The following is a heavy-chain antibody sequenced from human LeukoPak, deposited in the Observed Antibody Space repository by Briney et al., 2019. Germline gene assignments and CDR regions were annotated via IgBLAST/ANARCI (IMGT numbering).Heavy chain of an antibody. CDR3: ARLTVPGDALDY. CDR1: GFTFSSYS. V-gene: IGHV3-21*01. D-gene: IGHD3-10*01. J-gene: IGHJ4*02. CDR2: ISSSSSYI. Sequence: PGGSLRLSCAASGFTFSSYSMNWVRQAPGKGLEWVSSISSSSSYIYYADSVKGRFTISRDNAKNSLYLQMNSLRAEDTAVYYCARLTVPGDALDYWGQGTLVTVSS.